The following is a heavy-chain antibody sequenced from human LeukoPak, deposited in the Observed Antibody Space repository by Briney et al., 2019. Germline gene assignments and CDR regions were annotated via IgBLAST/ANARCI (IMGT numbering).Heavy chain of an antibody. J-gene: IGHJ4*02. CDR2: ISYDGSNK. V-gene: IGHV3-30-3*01. D-gene: IGHD2-2*01. CDR1: GFTISISA. CDR3: ARVRPYCRSTICYVDY. Sequence: PGRSLRLSCAASGFTISISAMHWVRQAPGKGLEWVAVISYDGSNKYYADSVKGRFTISRDNSKNTLYLQMNSLRAEDTAVYYCARVRPYCRSTICYVDYWGQGTLVTVSS.